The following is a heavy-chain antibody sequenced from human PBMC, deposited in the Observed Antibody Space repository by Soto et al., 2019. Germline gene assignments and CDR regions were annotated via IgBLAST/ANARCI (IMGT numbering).Heavy chain of an antibody. D-gene: IGHD3-9*01. V-gene: IGHV3-74*01. Sequence: QPGGSLRLSCAASGFIFNNYWMRWVRQVPGKGLVWVSRVNSDGSTTNYADSVKGRFTISRDNAKNTLFLQMNSLRVEDTAVYYCARGKYYDVSTGYSTFDPWGQGVPVTVSS. CDR1: GFIFNNYW. CDR3: ARGKYYDVSTGYSTFDP. J-gene: IGHJ5*02. CDR2: VNSDGSTT.